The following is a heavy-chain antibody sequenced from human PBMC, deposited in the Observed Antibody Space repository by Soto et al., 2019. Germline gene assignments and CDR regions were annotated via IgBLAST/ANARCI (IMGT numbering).Heavy chain of an antibody. V-gene: IGHV3-66*01. CDR1: GFTVSSNY. J-gene: IGHJ4*02. CDR2: IYSGGST. Sequence: GGSLRLSCAASGFTVSSNYMSWVRQAPGKGLEWVSVIYSGGSTYYADSVKGRFTISRDNSKNTLYLQMNSLRAEDTAVYYCATFEYQLPNDYWGQGTLVTVSS. D-gene: IGHD2-2*01. CDR3: ATFEYQLPNDY.